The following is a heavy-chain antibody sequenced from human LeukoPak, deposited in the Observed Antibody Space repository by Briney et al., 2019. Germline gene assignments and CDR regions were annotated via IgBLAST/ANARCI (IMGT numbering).Heavy chain of an antibody. J-gene: IGHJ5*02. CDR1: GFTFSSYA. V-gene: IGHV3-15*01. CDR3: TTEKDPDYGGNYYEA. D-gene: IGHD4-23*01. CDR2: IKSKTDGGTT. Sequence: PGGSLRLSCAASGFTFSSYAMSWVRQAPGKGLEWVGRIKSKTDGGTTDYAAPVKGRFTISRDDSKNTLYLQMNSLKTEDTAVYYCTTEKDPDYGGNYYEAWGQGTLVTVSS.